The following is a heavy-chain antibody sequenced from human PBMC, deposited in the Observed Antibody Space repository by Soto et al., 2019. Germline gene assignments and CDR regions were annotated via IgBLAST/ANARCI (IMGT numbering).Heavy chain of an antibody. J-gene: IGHJ6*02. CDR3: ARSVVGQRWSYCYGMDV. CDR1: GGTFSSYA. CDR2: IIPIFGTA. D-gene: IGHD5-18*01. Sequence: QVQLVQSGAEVKKPGSSVKVSCKASGGTFSSYAISWVRQAPGQGLEWMGGIIPIFGTANYAQKFQGRVTITADESTSTAYMELSSLRSEDTAVYYCARSVVGQRWSYCYGMDVWGQGTTVTVSS. V-gene: IGHV1-69*12.